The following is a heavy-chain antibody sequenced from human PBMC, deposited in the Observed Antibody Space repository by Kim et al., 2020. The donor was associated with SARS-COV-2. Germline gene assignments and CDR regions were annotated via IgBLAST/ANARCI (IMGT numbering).Heavy chain of an antibody. Sequence: DSVKGRLTISRYNSRNTLYLQMGSLRTEDMAVYYCVREWWERDDSRGPFAYWGQGTLVTVSS. J-gene: IGHJ4*02. V-gene: IGHV3-64*02. CDR3: VREWWERDDSRGPFAY. D-gene: IGHD4-4*01.